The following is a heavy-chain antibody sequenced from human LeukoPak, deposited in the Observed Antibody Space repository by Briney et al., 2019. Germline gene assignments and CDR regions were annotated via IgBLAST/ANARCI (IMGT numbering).Heavy chain of an antibody. CDR3: ARGIAVAALSPNEDFDY. J-gene: IGHJ4*02. V-gene: IGHV1-18*01. Sequence: ASVKVSCKASGYTFTSYGISWVRQAPGQGLEWMGWISAYNGNTNYAQKLQGGVTMTTDTSTSTAYMELRSLRSDDTAVYYCARGIAVAALSPNEDFDYWGQGTLVTVSS. CDR1: GYTFTSYG. CDR2: ISAYNGNT. D-gene: IGHD6-19*01.